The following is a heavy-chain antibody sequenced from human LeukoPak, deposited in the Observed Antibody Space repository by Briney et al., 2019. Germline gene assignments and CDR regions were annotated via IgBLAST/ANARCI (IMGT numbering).Heavy chain of an antibody. V-gene: IGHV4-30-4*01. Sequence: SETLSLTCTVSGGSISSGDYYWSWIRQPPGKGLEWIGYIYYSGSTYYNPSLKSRVTISVDTSKNQFSLKLSSVTAADTAVYYCARAPYYYDSSGYYRWWYFDLWGRGTLYTVSS. D-gene: IGHD3-22*01. J-gene: IGHJ2*01. CDR1: GGSISSGDYY. CDR2: IYYSGST. CDR3: ARAPYYYDSSGYYRWWYFDL.